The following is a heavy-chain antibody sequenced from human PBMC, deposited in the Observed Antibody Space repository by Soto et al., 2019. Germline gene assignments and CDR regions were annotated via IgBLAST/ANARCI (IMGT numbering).Heavy chain of an antibody. Sequence: SETLSLTCTVSGGSISSSSYYWGWIRQPPGKGLEWIGSIYYSGSTYYNPSLKSRVTISVDTSKNQFSLKLSSVTAADTAVYYCARHESLSVGIAVAGLFDYWGQGTLVTVSS. V-gene: IGHV4-39*01. D-gene: IGHD6-19*01. CDR3: ARHESLSVGIAVAGLFDY. J-gene: IGHJ4*02. CDR2: IYYSGST. CDR1: GGSISSSSYY.